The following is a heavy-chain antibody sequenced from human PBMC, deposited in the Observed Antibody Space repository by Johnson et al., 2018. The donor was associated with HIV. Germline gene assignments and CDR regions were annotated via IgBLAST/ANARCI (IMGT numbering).Heavy chain of an antibody. CDR3: ARDGPRGSYGAFDI. D-gene: IGHD1-26*01. CDR2: ISYDGNNK. CDR1: GFTFSSYG. J-gene: IGHJ3*02. V-gene: IGHV3-30*03. Sequence: QVQLVESGGGVVQPGRSLRLSCAASGFTFSSYGMHWVRQAPGKGLEWVSVISYDGNNKYSADSVKGRFTIARDNAKNSLYLQMNSLRAEDTALYYCARDGPRGSYGAFDIWGQGTMVTVSS.